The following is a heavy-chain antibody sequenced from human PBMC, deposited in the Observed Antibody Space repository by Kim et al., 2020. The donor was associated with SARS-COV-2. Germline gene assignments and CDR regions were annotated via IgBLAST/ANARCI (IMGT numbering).Heavy chain of an antibody. J-gene: IGHJ4*02. CDR3: ARSLYSSSSREY. CDR1: GGSISSGDYY. D-gene: IGHD6-6*01. V-gene: IGHV4-30-4*01. Sequence: SETLSLTCTVSGGSISSGDYYWSWIRQPPGKGLEWIGYIYNSGSTYYNPSLKSRVTISVDTSKNQFSLKLSSVTAADTAVYYCARSLYSSSSREYWGQGTLVTVSS. CDR2: IYNSGST.